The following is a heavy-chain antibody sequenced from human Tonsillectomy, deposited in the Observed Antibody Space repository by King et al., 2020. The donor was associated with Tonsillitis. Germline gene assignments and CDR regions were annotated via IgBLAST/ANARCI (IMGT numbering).Heavy chain of an antibody. CDR3: TRRHADISNSWFDP. CDR1: GFTFSGSA. D-gene: IGHD6-13*01. Sequence: VQLVESGGGLGQPGGSLKLSCAASGFTFSGSAMHCVRQASGNGLEWGGCISSKPHTYATAYAASVQGRCTIPSDDSKNTAYLQMNSLKIEDTAVYYCTRRHADISNSWFDPWGQGTLVTVSS. V-gene: IGHV3-73*02. J-gene: IGHJ5*02. CDR2: ISSKPHTYAT.